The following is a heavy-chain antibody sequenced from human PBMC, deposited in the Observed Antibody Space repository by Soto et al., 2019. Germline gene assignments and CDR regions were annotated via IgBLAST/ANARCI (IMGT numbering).Heavy chain of an antibody. J-gene: IGHJ6*02. CDR2: IYYSGST. V-gene: IGHV4-59*12. CDR3: VRGQPHRITIFEVVIRSYDYGMDV. CDR1: GGSISSYY. D-gene: IGHD3-3*02. Sequence: SETLSLTCTVSGGSISSYYWSWIRQPPGKGLEWIGYIYYSGSTNYNPSLKGRVTMAVDTSKNQFSLKLRSVTAADTAVYFCVRGQPHRITIFEVVIRSYDYGMDVWGQGTTVTVSS.